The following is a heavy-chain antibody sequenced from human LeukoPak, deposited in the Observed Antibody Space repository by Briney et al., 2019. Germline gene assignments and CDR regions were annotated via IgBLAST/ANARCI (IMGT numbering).Heavy chain of an antibody. V-gene: IGHV4-39*01. Sequence: PSETLSLTCTVSGGSISSRSYYWGWIRQPPGKGLEWIGSIYYSGSTYYKPSLKSRVTISVDTSKNQFSLKLSSVTAADTAVYYCARLGFGEPPPLDYWGQGTLVTVSS. CDR2: IYYSGST. D-gene: IGHD3-10*01. CDR3: ARLGFGEPPPLDY. J-gene: IGHJ4*02. CDR1: GGSISSRSYY.